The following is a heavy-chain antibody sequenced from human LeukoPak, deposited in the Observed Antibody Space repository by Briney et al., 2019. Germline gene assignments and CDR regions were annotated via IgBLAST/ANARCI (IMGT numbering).Heavy chain of an antibody. Sequence: KPSETLSLTCTVSGGSISSYYWSWIRQPPGKGLEWIGYIYYSGSTNYNPSLKSRVTISVDTSKNQFSLKLSSVTAADTAVYYCARVVAAAGLPDAFDIWGQGTMVTVSS. J-gene: IGHJ3*02. CDR1: GGSISSYY. V-gene: IGHV4-59*01. D-gene: IGHD6-13*01. CDR3: ARVVAAAGLPDAFDI. CDR2: IYYSGST.